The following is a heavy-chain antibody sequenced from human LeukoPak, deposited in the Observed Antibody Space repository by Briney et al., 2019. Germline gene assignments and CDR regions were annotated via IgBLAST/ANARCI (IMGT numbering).Heavy chain of an antibody. CDR3: ARGLGSYDSSELTWPMISF. Sequence: ASVKVSCKASGYTFTGYYMHWVRQAPGQGFEWMGWINPNSGGTNYAQKFQGRVTMTRDTSISTAYMELSRLRSDDTAVYYCARGLGSYDSSELTWPMISFWGQGTQVTVSS. V-gene: IGHV1-2*02. D-gene: IGHD3-22*01. CDR2: INPNSGGT. J-gene: IGHJ4*02. CDR1: GYTFTGYY.